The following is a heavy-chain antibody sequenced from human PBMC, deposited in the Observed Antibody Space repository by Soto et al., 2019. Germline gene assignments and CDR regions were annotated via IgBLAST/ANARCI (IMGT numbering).Heavy chain of an antibody. CDR2: IYYSGST. V-gene: IGHV4-59*01. D-gene: IGHD5-12*01. CDR1: GGSISSYY. Sequence: SETLSLTCTVSGGSISSYYWSWIRQPPGKGLEWIGYIYYSGSTNYNPSLKGRVTISVDTSKNQFSLKLSSVTAADTALYYCARGRDGYKRFDYWGQGTLVTVSS. CDR3: ARGRDGYKRFDY. J-gene: IGHJ4*02.